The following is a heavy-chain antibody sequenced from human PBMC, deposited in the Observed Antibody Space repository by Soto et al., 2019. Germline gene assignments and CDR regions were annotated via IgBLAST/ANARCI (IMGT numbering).Heavy chain of an antibody. Sequence: QVQLVESGGGVVQPGRSLRLSCAASGFTFSSYGMHWVRQAPGKGLEWVAVISYDGSNKYYADSVKGRFTISRDNSKNTLNLQMNSLRAEDTAVYYCAKEITIFGVVKYGMDVWGQGTTVTVSS. CDR1: GFTFSSYG. CDR2: ISYDGSNK. CDR3: AKEITIFGVVKYGMDV. J-gene: IGHJ6*02. V-gene: IGHV3-30*18. D-gene: IGHD3-3*01.